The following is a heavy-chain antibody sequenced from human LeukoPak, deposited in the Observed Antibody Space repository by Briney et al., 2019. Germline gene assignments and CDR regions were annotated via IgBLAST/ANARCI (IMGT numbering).Heavy chain of an antibody. CDR1: GYTFTSYA. CDR2: INAGNGNT. J-gene: IGHJ4*02. D-gene: IGHD6-19*01. Sequence: ASVKVSCKASGYTFTSYAMNWVRQAPGQRLEWMGWINAGNGNTKYSQKFQGRVTITRDTSASTAYMELSSLRSEDTAVYYCARNLGMGIAVAPGYWGQGTLVTVSS. V-gene: IGHV1-3*01. CDR3: ARNLGMGIAVAPGY.